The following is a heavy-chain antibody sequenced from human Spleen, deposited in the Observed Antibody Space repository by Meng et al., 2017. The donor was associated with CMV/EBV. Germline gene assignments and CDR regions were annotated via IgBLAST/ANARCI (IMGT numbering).Heavy chain of an antibody. D-gene: IGHD3-9*01. CDR1: GFTFGEYA. CDR3: AKDWVRYLDWVFSD. CDR2: ITWDSGMV. J-gene: IGHJ4*02. V-gene: IGHV3-9*01. Sequence: GGSLRLSCAASGFTFGEYAMHWVRQTPGKGLEWVSGITWDSGMVDYADSVKGRFTISRDNAKNSVYLEMNSLRDEDTALYYCAKDWVRYLDWVFSDWGQGALVTVSS.